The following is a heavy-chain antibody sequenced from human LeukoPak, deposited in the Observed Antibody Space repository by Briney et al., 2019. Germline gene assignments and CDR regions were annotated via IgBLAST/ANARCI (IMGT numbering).Heavy chain of an antibody. J-gene: IGHJ4*02. V-gene: IGHV3-48*03. CDR2: ISSSGSTI. CDR1: GFTFSSYE. CDR3: VTQYYYNSGSYHHFDY. D-gene: IGHD3-22*01. Sequence: GGSLRLSCAASGFTFSSYEMNWVRQAPGKGLEWVSYISSSGSTIYYADSVKGRFTISRDNSKNTLYLQMNSLRAEDTAVYYCVTQYYYNSGSYHHFDYWGQGTLVTVSS.